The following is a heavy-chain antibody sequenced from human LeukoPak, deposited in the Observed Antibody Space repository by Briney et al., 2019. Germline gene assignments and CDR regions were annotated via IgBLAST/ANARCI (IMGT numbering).Heavy chain of an antibody. V-gene: IGHV1-46*01. D-gene: IGHD6-13*01. Sequence: ASVTVSCKASGYSFTSFYIHWVRQAPGQGLEWMGIINPSGGSTSYAQKFQGRVTMTRDTSTSTVYMELSSLRSEDTAVYYCARDLQQPGSSWGQGTLVTVSS. CDR2: INPSGGST. CDR1: GYSFTSFY. CDR3: ARDLQQPGSS. J-gene: IGHJ5*02.